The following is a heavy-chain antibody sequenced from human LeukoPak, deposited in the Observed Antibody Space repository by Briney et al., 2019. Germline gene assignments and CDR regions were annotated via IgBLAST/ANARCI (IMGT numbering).Heavy chain of an antibody. CDR1: GGSFSGYY. D-gene: IGHD3-3*01. CDR2: INHSGST. V-gene: IGHV4-34*01. Sequence: SETLSLTCAVYGGSFSGYYWSWIRQPPGKGLEWIGEINHSGSTNYNPSLKSRVTISVDTSKNQFSLKLSSVTAADTAVYYCARGRGGNFWSGSPRYYSAYWGQGTLVTVSS. J-gene: IGHJ4*02. CDR3: ARGRGGNFWSGSPRYYSAY.